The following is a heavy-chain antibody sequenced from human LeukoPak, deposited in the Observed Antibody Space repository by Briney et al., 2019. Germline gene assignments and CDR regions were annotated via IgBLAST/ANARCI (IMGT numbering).Heavy chain of an antibody. D-gene: IGHD6-19*01. CDR1: GFTFSSYA. J-gene: IGHJ4*02. CDR3: TKDLMTGFSSGWYFAY. V-gene: IGHV3-23*01. CDR2: ISGSGSST. Sequence: GGSLRLSCAASGFTFSSYALSWVRQAPGKGLEWVSGISGSGSSTYYADSVKGRFTISRDNSENRLFLQMNSLRPDDSALYYCTKDLMTGFSSGWYFAYWGQGTLVTVSS.